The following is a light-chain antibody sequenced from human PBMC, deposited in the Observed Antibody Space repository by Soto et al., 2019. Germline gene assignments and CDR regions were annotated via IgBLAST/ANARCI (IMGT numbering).Light chain of an antibody. CDR1: QNVRSN. Sequence: EIVLTQSPATLSVSPGERATLSCRASQNVRSNLAWYQQKPGQAPRLLIYGASTRATGIPARFSGRGSGTDFTPTISRLEPEDFAVYYCQQYGSSPRTFGQGTKVDIK. V-gene: IGKV3-20*01. CDR2: GAS. CDR3: QQYGSSPRT. J-gene: IGKJ1*01.